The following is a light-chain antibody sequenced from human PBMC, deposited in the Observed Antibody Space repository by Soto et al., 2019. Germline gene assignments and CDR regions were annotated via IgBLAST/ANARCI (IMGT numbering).Light chain of an antibody. CDR2: WAS. V-gene: IGKV4-1*01. CDR1: QSVLHRSNNKNY. CDR3: QQYYSIPFS. J-gene: IGKJ4*01. Sequence: DIVMTQSPDSLAVSLGERATINCKSSQSVLHRSNNKNYLTWYQQKPGQPPKLRIYWASTRECGVTDRFSGGGSGTDFTLTISRLQAEDVAVYYCQQYYSIPFSFGGGTKVEIK.